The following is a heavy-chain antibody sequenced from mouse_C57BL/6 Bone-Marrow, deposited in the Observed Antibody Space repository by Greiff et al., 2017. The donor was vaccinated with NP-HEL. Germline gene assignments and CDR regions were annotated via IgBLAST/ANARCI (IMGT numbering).Heavy chain of an antibody. V-gene: IGHV1-26*01. D-gene: IGHD1-1*01. J-gene: IGHJ2*01. CDR3: ARRKVYYYGSRDFDY. Sequence: EVQLQQSGPELVKPGASVKISCKASGYTFTDYYMNWVKQSHGKSLEWIGDINPNNGGTSYNQKFKGKATLTVDKSSSTADMELRSMTSEDSAVYYCARRKVYYYGSRDFDYWGQGTTLTVSS. CDR2: INPNNGGT. CDR1: GYTFTDYY.